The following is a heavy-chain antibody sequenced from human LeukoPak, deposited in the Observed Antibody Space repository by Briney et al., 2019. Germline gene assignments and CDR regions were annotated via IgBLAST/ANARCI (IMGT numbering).Heavy chain of an antibody. Sequence: SETLSLTCTVSGGAISSYYWSWIRQPAGKGLEWIGRIFSSGSTNYNPSIKSRVTMSVDTSKSQFSLKVNSVTAADTAVYYCARESRRSYCNEYWGQGTLVTVSS. D-gene: IGHD3-10*01. CDR1: GGAISSYY. J-gene: IGHJ4*02. CDR2: IFSSGST. V-gene: IGHV4-4*07. CDR3: ARESRRSYCNEY.